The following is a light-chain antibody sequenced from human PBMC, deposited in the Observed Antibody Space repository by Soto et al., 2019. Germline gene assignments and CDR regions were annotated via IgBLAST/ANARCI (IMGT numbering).Light chain of an antibody. J-gene: IGKJ4*01. CDR1: QDIRRS. CDR3: QQYENWPPVT. Sequence: EIVMTQSPATLSVSPGERATLSCRAGQDIRRSLACYHDKAGQAPRLLIYISYTRATGVAARFSGSGSGTDFTLTISSLQVEDFAVYFCQQYENWPPVTFGGGTKVDTK. V-gene: IGKV3-15*01. CDR2: ISY.